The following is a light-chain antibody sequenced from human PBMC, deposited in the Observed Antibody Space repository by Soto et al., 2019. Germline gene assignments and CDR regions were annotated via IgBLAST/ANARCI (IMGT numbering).Light chain of an antibody. Sequence: QSVLTQPRSVSVSPGQSVTISCTGTSSDVGGYNYVSWYQQHPGKAPKLMIYDVSKRPSGVPDRFSGSKSGNTASLTISGLQAEDEADYYCCSYAGSLGVFGTGTKLTVL. V-gene: IGLV2-11*01. J-gene: IGLJ1*01. CDR2: DVS. CDR1: SSDVGGYNY. CDR3: CSYAGSLGV.